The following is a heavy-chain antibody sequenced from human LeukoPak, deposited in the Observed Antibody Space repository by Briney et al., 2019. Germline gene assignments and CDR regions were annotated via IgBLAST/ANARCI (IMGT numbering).Heavy chain of an antibody. V-gene: IGHV1-18*01. Sequence: ASVKVSCKASGYTFSIYGFSWVRQAPGQGLEWMGWISAYNGNTNYAQKFQGRVTMTTDTSTSTAHMELRSLRSDDTAVYYCASEEGSGYDYGNWFDPWGQGTLVTVSS. CDR2: ISAYNGNT. CDR1: GYTFSIYG. J-gene: IGHJ5*02. D-gene: IGHD5-12*01. CDR3: ASEEGSGYDYGNWFDP.